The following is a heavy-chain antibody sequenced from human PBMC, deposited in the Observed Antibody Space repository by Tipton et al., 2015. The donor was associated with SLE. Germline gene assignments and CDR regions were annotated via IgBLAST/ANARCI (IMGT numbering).Heavy chain of an antibody. J-gene: IGHJ1*01. V-gene: IGHV4-39*07. D-gene: IGHD6-25*01. CDR2: INHSGST. CDR3: ASPGSSAPGPYFQH. Sequence: TLSLTCTVSGGPISSSSYYWGWIRQPPGKGLEWIGEINHSGSTNYNPSLKSRVTISVDTSKNQFSLKLSSVTAADTAVYYCASPGSSAPGPYFQHWGQGTLVTVSS. CDR1: GGPISSSSYY.